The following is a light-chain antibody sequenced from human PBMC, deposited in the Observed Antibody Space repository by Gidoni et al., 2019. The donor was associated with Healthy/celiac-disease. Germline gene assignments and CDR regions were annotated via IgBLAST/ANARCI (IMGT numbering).Light chain of an antibody. CDR3: QQYNNWPLT. CDR2: GAA. V-gene: IGKV3-15*01. CDR1: QSVSSN. Sequence: IVMTQSTGTLSVSPGGRATLTCRARQSVSSNVAWYKQKPGQAPRLLIYGAATRATGIPARFSGSGSGTEFTLTISSLQSEDFAVYYCQQYNNWPLTFGGGTKVEIK. J-gene: IGKJ4*01.